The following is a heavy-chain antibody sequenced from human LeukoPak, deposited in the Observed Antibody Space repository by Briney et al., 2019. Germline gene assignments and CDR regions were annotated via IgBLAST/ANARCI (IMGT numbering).Heavy chain of an antibody. CDR1: GVTLTSAW. CDR3: ITGDYDFWSGFYSPNHYFDY. D-gene: IGHD3-3*01. V-gene: IGHV3-15*01. Sequence: GGSLRLSCAVSGVTLTSAWMSWVRQAPGKGLEWVGRIKGKTAAGAPDYVASVKGRFAISRDDSKNTLFLQMNSLKTEDTAVYYCITGDYDFWSGFYSPNHYFDYWGQGTLVTVSS. J-gene: IGHJ4*02. CDR2: IKGKTAAGAP.